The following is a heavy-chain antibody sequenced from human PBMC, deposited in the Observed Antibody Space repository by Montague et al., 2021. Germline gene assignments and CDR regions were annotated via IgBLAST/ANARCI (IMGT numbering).Heavy chain of an antibody. CDR3: ASRPRITVTGRFDL. CDR2: ITHNGRT. J-gene: IGHJ4*02. D-gene: IGHD4-11*01. Sequence: SETLSLTCAGSGGSFNDYYWSWIRQSPGQGLEWIGDITHNGRTNSNPSLKGRVTLSVDTSKSHFSLNLTSVTAADTAVYFCASRPRITVTGRFDLWGEGTLVTVSS. CDR1: GGSFNDYY. V-gene: IGHV4-34*01.